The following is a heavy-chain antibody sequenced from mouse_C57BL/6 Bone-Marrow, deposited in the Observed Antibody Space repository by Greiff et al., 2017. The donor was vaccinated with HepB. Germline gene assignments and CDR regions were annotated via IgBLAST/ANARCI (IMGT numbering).Heavy chain of an antibody. CDR3: ARSVLLGTTEYFDV. Sequence: EVKLQQSGPELVKPGASVKISCKASGYTFTDYYMNWVKQSHGKSLEWIGDINPNNGGTSYNQKFKGKATLTVDKSSSTAYMELRSLTSEDSAVYYCARSVLLGTTEYFDVWGTGTTVTVSS. D-gene: IGHD1-1*01. CDR2: INPNNGGT. V-gene: IGHV1-26*01. CDR1: GYTFTDYY. J-gene: IGHJ1*03.